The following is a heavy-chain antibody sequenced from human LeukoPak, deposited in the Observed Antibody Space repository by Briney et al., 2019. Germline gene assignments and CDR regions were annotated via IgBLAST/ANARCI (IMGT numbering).Heavy chain of an antibody. J-gene: IGHJ4*02. CDR2: IGISGYST. Sequence: GGSLRLSCAASGFKFDNYAMTWVRQAPGKGLEWVSSIGISGYSTYYADSLKGRVTISRDNSKNTLYLQMNSLRAEDTAVYYCAKLSSGYFGYFDYWGQGTLVTVSS. CDR3: AKLSSGYFGYFDY. D-gene: IGHD3-22*01. CDR1: GFKFDNYA. V-gene: IGHV3-23*01.